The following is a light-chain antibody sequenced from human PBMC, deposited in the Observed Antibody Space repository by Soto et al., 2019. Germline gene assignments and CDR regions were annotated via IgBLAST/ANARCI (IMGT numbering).Light chain of an antibody. CDR2: DVI. CDR1: ITDVGGYNY. V-gene: IGLV2-14*03. J-gene: IGLJ1*01. Sequence: SALTQPASVSGSPGQSITISCTGTITDVGGYNYVSWYQQHPGKAPKLMIYDVIKRPSGVSNRFSGSKSGNTASLTISGLLAEDEADYHCSSHTSSSTRVFGTGTKLTVL. CDR3: SSHTSSSTRV.